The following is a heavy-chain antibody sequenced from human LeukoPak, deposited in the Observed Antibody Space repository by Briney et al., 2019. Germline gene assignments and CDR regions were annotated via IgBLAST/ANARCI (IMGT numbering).Heavy chain of an antibody. J-gene: IGHJ4*02. CDR2: ISYDGSDK. CDR1: GFTFSSYG. Sequence: PGRALRLSCAASGFTFSSYGMHWVRQAPGKGLEWVAIISYDGSDKSYTDSVRGRFTISRDNSKNTVYLQMNSLRTEDTAVYYCARDRSSSWAIDYWGQGTLATVSS. V-gene: IGHV3-30*03. CDR3: ARDRSSSWAIDY. D-gene: IGHD6-13*01.